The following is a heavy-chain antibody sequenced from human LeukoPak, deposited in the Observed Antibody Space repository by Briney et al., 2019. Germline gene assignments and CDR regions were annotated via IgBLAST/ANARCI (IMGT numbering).Heavy chain of an antibody. V-gene: IGHV3-48*03. J-gene: IGHJ3*02. CDR1: GFTFSSYE. CDR2: ISSSGSTI. Sequence: GGSLRLSCAASGFTFSSYEMNWVRQAPGKGLDWVSYISSSGSTIYYADSVKGRFTISRDNAKNSLYLQMNSLRAEDTAVYYCANGGSYLAFDIWGQGTMVTVSS. D-gene: IGHD1-26*01. CDR3: ANGGSYLAFDI.